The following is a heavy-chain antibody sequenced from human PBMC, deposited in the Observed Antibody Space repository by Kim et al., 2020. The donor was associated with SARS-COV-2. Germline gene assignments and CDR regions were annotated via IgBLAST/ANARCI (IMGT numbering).Heavy chain of an antibody. Sequence: YTVTVKSRITINPDTSKTQFSMQLNAVTTEDTAVYYCARGRQWLVNVDIDYWGQGTLVTVSS. J-gene: IGHJ4*02. CDR3: ARGRQWLVNVDIDY. V-gene: IGHV6-1*01. D-gene: IGHD6-19*01.